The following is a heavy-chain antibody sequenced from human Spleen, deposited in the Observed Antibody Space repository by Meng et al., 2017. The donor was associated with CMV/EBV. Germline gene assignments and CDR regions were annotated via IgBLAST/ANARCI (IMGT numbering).Heavy chain of an antibody. CDR2: INHSGST. D-gene: IGHD2-2*01. J-gene: IGHJ5*02. CDR1: GGSFSGAY. V-gene: IGHV4-34*01. CDR3: ARGLSGWGYCSSTSCLNWFDP. Sequence: VNLHQGRSVLVKPSCTLSLNCVVYGGSFSGAYWIRIRQPQGKGLEWIGKINHSGSTNYNPSLKSRVTISVDTSKNQFSLKLSSVTAADTAVYYCARGLSGWGYCSSTSCLNWFDPWGQGTLVTVSS.